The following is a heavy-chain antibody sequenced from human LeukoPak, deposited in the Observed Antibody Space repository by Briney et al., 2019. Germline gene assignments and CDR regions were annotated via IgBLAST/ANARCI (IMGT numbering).Heavy chain of an antibody. CDR1: GHTFTSYG. J-gene: IGHJ4*02. CDR3: AREGYSSGWTYFDY. D-gene: IGHD6-19*01. CDR2: ISAYNGNT. Sequence: ASVKVSCKASGHTFTSYGISWVRQAPGQGLEWMGWISAYNGNTNYAQKLQGRVTMTTDTSTSTAYMELRSLRSDDTAVYYCAREGYSSGWTYFDYWGQGTLVTVSS. V-gene: IGHV1-18*01.